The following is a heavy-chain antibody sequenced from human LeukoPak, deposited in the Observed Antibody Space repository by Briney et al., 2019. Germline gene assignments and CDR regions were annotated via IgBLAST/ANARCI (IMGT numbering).Heavy chain of an antibody. Sequence: SETLSLTCSVSGGSISSGSYYWSWIRQPAGKGLEWIGRIYTSGSTNYNPSLKSRVTISVDTSKNQFSLKLSSVTAADTAVYYCAAGGYSYGPDDAFDIWGQGTMVTVSS. CDR3: AAGGYSYGPDDAFDI. CDR1: GGSISSGSYY. D-gene: IGHD5-18*01. V-gene: IGHV4-61*02. CDR2: IYTSGST. J-gene: IGHJ3*02.